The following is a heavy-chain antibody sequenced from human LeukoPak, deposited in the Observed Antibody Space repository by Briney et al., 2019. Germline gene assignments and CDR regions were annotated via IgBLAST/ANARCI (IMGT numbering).Heavy chain of an antibody. CDR2: INPNSGDT. V-gene: IGHV1-2*02. CDR3: ARTRSSSSYDAFDI. Sequence: ASVKVSCKASGCTFTGYYIHWVRQAPGQGLEWMGWINPNSGDTNYAQKFQGRVTMTRDTSISTAYMELSRLRSDDTAVYYCARTRSSSSYDAFDIWGQGTMVTVSS. J-gene: IGHJ3*02. D-gene: IGHD6-6*01. CDR1: GCTFTGYY.